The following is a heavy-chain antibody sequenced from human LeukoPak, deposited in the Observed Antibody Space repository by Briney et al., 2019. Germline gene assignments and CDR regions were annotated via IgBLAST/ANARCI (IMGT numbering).Heavy chain of an antibody. CDR1: GGSFSGYY. J-gene: IGHJ4*02. CDR2: IYTSGST. D-gene: IGHD3-9*01. V-gene: IGHV4-59*10. CDR3: ARSRGESYYDILTGYFDY. Sequence: SETLSFTCAVYGGSFSGYYWSWIRQPAGKGLEWIGRIYTSGSTNYNPSLKSRVTISVDTSKNQFSLKLSSVTAADTAVYYCARSRGESYYDILTGYFDYWGQGTLVTVSS.